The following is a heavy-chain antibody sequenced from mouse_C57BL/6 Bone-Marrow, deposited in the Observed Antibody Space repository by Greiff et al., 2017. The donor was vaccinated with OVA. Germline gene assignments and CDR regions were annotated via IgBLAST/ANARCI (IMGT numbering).Heavy chain of an antibody. CDR1: GFTITDYY. CDR3: ARNYRYFDV. J-gene: IGHJ1*03. CDR2: IDPVVGET. Sequence: EVQLQESGAELVKPGASVKLSCTASGFTITDYYMHWVKQRTEQGLEWIGRIDPVVGETNYAPKFKGKATITADPSSNTAYLQLSGLTSEDTAVYYCARNYRYFDVWGTGTTVTVSS. V-gene: IGHV14-2*01.